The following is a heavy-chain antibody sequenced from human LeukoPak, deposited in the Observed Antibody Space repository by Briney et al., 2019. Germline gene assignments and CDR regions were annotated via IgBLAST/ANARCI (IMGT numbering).Heavy chain of an antibody. V-gene: IGHV4-59*12. D-gene: IGHD2-2*01. J-gene: IGHJ4*02. Sequence: PSETLSLTCTVSGGSISSYYWSWIRQPPGKGLEWIGYIYYSGSTNYNPSLKSRVTISVDASKNQFSLKLSSVTAADTAVYYCARGVVGDIVVVPAAPHFDYWGQGTLVTVSS. CDR3: ARGVVGDIVVVPAAPHFDY. CDR1: GGSISSYY. CDR2: IYYSGST.